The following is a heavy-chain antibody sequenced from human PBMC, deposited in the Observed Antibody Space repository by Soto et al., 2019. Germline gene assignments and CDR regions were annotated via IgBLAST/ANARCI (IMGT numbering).Heavy chain of an antibody. D-gene: IGHD4-17*01. Sequence: DVQVVESGGGLVQTGGSLRLSCAASGFTFSSYSMNWVRQAPGKGLEWDSYISSSSSTIYYADSVKGRFTISRDNAKNSLYLQMNSLRAEDTAVYYCARIGRLRWGDYWGQGTLVTVSS. CDR3: ARIGRLRWGDY. J-gene: IGHJ4*02. CDR2: ISSSSSTI. V-gene: IGHV3-48*01. CDR1: GFTFSSYS.